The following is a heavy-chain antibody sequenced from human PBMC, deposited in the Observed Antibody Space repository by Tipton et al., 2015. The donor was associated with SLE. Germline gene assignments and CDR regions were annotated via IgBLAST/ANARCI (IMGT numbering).Heavy chain of an antibody. V-gene: IGHV4-61*09. Sequence: LRLSCTVSGGSISSGSYYWSWIRQPAGKGLEWIGYIYTSGSTNYNPSLKSRVTISVDTSKNQFSLKLSSVTAADTAVYYCARGGRYSSSWTGFDYWGQGTLVTVSS. J-gene: IGHJ4*02. CDR1: GGSISSGSYY. CDR2: IYTSGST. CDR3: ARGGRYSSSWTGFDY. D-gene: IGHD6-13*01.